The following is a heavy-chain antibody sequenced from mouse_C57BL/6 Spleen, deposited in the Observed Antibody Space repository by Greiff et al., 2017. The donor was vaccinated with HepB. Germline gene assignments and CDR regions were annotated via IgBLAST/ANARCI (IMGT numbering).Heavy chain of an antibody. Sequence: QVQLKESGAELVRPGASVKLSCKASGYTFTDYYINWVKQRPGQGLEWIARIYPGSGNTYYNEKFKGKATLTAEKSSSTAYMQLSSLTSEDSAVYFCARNYDDAMDYWGQGTSVTVSS. CDR2: IYPGSGNT. D-gene: IGHD2-4*01. CDR3: ARNYDDAMDY. J-gene: IGHJ4*01. V-gene: IGHV1-76*01. CDR1: GYTFTDYY.